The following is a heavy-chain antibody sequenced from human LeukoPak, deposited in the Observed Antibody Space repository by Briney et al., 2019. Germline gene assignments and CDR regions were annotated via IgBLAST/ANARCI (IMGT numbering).Heavy chain of an antibody. J-gene: IGHJ4*02. D-gene: IGHD4-23*01. CDR2: INHSGST. V-gene: IGHV4-34*01. CDR1: GGSFSCYY. Sequence: SETLSLTCAVYGGSFSCYYWSWIRQPPGKGLEWIGEINHSGSTNYNPSLESRVTISVDTSKNQFSLKLSSVTAADTAVYYCARARGSSWVQMVTLVSSYFDYWGQGTLATVSS. CDR3: ARARGSSWVQMVTLVSSYFDY.